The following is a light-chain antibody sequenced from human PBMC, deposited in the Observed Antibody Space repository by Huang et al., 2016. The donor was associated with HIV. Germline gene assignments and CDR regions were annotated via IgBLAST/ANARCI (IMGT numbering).Light chain of an antibody. CDR1: QSLVYSDGNTY. Sequence: DVVMTQSPLSLPVTLGQPASISCRSSQSLVYSDGNTYLNWFQQRQGQSPRRLIYKVANRDSGVPDRFSGSGSGTDFTLKISRVEAEDVGLYYCMQGTHWYTFGQGTKLEIK. V-gene: IGKV2-30*01. CDR2: KVA. CDR3: MQGTHWYT. J-gene: IGKJ2*01.